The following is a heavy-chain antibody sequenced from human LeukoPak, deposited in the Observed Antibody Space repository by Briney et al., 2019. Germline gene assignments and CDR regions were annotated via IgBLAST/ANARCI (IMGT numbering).Heavy chain of an antibody. D-gene: IGHD7-27*01. Sequence: ASVKVSCQALGYTFTDHYFHWLRQAPGHAIEWMGWIHPGRGDTNIAQKFQGRVYLTRDMSISTAYMELSRLTSDDTAVYYCARDHNWGPDYWGQGTLVSVSS. V-gene: IGHV1-2*02. J-gene: IGHJ4*02. CDR1: GYTFTDHY. CDR3: ARDHNWGPDY. CDR2: IHPGRGDT.